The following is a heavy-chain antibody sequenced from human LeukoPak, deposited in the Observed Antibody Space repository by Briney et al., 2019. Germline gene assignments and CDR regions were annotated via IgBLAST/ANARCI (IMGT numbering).Heavy chain of an antibody. D-gene: IGHD2-21*02. CDR3: ARGVTATGFYYYMDI. J-gene: IGHJ6*03. CDR1: GYTFTGYY. Sequence: ASVKVSCKASGYTFTGYYMHWVRQAPGQGLEWMGWINPNSGGTNYAQKFQGRVTMTRDTSISTAYMELSRLRSDDTAVYSCARGVTATGFYYYMDIWGNGTTVTISS. CDR2: INPNSGGT. V-gene: IGHV1-2*02.